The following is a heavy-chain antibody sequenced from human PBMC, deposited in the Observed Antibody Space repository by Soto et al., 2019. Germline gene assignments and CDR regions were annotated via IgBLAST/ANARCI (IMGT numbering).Heavy chain of an antibody. CDR2: ISDDSSRT. J-gene: IGHJ5*01. CDR3: VKGGWLDF. D-gene: IGHD3-16*01. V-gene: IGHV3-23*01. Sequence: EVQLLESGGGLVQPGGSLRLSCAASGFTFNTFEMSWVRQAPGRGLEWVSFISDDSSRTYYADAVKGRFTISRDNSKYRVYLQMKSLTAEEPAVYACVKGGWLDFWGQGPLVTVS. CDR1: GFTFNTFE.